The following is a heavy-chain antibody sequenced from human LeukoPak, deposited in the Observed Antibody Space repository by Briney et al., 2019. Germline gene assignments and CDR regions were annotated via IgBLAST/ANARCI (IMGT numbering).Heavy chain of an antibody. CDR1: GFSFSGYW. V-gene: IGHV3-74*01. D-gene: IGHD6-19*01. CDR3: ARDVGSGWYHFDN. Sequence: GGSLRLSCAASGFSFSGYWMHWVRQAPGKGLVWVSRINSDGSSTTYVDSLKGRFTISRDNAENPLYLQMNSLRVEDTAVYYCARDVGSGWYHFDNWGQGTLVTVSS. J-gene: IGHJ4*02. CDR2: INSDGSST.